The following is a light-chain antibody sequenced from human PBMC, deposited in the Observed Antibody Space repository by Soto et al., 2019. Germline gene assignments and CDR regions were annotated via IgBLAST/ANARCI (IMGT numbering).Light chain of an antibody. CDR2: KTS. Sequence: DIQMTQSPSTLSASVGDRVTITCRASQSIGVWLAWYQQKPGTAPKLLIYKTSTLDSGVPLRFSGSGSGTEFTLTINSLQHDDFATNYGKQYINYFRTFGQGAKVEIK. J-gene: IGKJ1*01. CDR3: KQYINYFRT. V-gene: IGKV1-5*03. CDR1: QSIGVW.